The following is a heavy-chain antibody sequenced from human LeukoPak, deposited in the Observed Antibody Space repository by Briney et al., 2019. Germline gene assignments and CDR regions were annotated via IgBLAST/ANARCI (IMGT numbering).Heavy chain of an antibody. D-gene: IGHD1-14*01. CDR2: INSYGDAA. V-gene: IGHV3-64D*06. CDR1: GFTFSSYT. J-gene: IGHJ4*02. Sequence: PGGSLRLSCSASGFTFSSYTMHWVRQAPGKGLEYVSAINSYGDAAYYAGSVRGRFTISRDNSKSTLSLQMSSLSAGDTAVYYCVKDQTTGSDLDYWGRGTLVTVSS. CDR3: VKDQTTGSDLDY.